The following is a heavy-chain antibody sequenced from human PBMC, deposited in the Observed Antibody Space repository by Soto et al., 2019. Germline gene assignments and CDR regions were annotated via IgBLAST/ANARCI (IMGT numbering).Heavy chain of an antibody. CDR3: ARVKWNYNWNYGGYFDY. Sequence: GASVKVSCKASGGTFSSYAISWVRQAPGQGLEWMGGIIPIFGTANYAQKFQGRVTITADESTSTAYMELSSLRSEDTAVYYCARVKWNYNWNYGGYFDYWGQGTLVTVSS. V-gene: IGHV1-69*13. J-gene: IGHJ4*02. CDR1: GGTFSSYA. CDR2: IIPIFGTA. D-gene: IGHD1-7*01.